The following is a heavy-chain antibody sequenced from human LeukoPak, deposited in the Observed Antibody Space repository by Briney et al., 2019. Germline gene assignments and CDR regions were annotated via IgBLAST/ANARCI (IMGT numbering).Heavy chain of an antibody. J-gene: IGHJ5*02. CDR2: IYYSGST. Sequence: PSETLSLTCTVSGGSISSSSYYWGWIRQPPGTGLEWIGSIYYSGSTYYNPSLKSRVTISVDTSKNQFSLKLSSVTAADTAVYYCARLLGYCSSTSCYRSWFDPWGQGTLVTVSS. V-gene: IGHV4-39*01. D-gene: IGHD2-2*02. CDR1: GGSISSSSYY. CDR3: ARLLGYCSSTSCYRSWFDP.